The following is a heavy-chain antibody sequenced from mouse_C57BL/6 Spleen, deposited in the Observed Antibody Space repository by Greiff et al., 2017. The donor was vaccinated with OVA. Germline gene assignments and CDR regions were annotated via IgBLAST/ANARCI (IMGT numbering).Heavy chain of an antibody. CDR2: ISYDGSN. V-gene: IGHV3-6*01. CDR1: GYSITSGYY. Sequence: DVKLQESGPGLVKPSQSLSLTCSVTGYSITSGYYWNWIRQFPGNKLEWMGYISYDGSNNYNPSLKNRISITRDTSKNQFFLKLNSVTTEDTATYYCARTIITTVVEEVYFDVWGTGTTVTVSS. J-gene: IGHJ1*03. D-gene: IGHD1-1*01. CDR3: ARTIITTVVEEVYFDV.